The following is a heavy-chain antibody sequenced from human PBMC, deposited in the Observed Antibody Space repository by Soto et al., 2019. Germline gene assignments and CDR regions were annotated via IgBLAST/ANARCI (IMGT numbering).Heavy chain of an antibody. V-gene: IGHV1-3*01. J-gene: IGHJ4*02. D-gene: IGHD7-27*01. CDR2: INAGYGNT. CDR1: GYTFTSYA. Sequence: ASVKVSCKASGYTFTSYAMHWVRQAPGQRLEWMGWINAGYGNTKSSQKFQDRVTISRDTSASTAYMELTSLRSEDTAVYYCARDTGDGTFDFWGQGTLVTVSS. CDR3: ARDTGDGTFDF.